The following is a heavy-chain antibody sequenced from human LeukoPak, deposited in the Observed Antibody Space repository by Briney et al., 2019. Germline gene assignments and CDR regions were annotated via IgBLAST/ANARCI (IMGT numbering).Heavy chain of an antibody. J-gene: IGHJ2*01. D-gene: IGHD3-10*01. V-gene: IGHV4-39*01. Sequence: PSETLSLTCTVSGGSISSGSYYWGWIRQSPGKGLEWIGSVSHSGNTYYKSSLKSRVTVSLDTSKNEFSLILTSVTAADTAQYYCARHLYYSASAFWYIDLWGRGTLVIVSP. CDR3: ARHLYYSASAFWYIDL. CDR2: VSHSGNT. CDR1: GGSISSGSYY.